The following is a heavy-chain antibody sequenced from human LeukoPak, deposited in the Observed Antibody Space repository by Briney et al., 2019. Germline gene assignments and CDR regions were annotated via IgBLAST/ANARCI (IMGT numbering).Heavy chain of an antibody. Sequence: ASVKVSCKASGGTFSSYAISWVRQAPGQGLEWMGRIIPILGIANYAQKFQGRVTITADKSTSTAYMELSSLRSEDTAVYYCAGGRRPIRYFDWLFWFDPWGQGTLVTVSS. CDR3: AGGRRPIRYFDWLFWFDP. D-gene: IGHD3-9*01. V-gene: IGHV1-69*04. J-gene: IGHJ5*02. CDR2: IIPILGIA. CDR1: GGTFSSYA.